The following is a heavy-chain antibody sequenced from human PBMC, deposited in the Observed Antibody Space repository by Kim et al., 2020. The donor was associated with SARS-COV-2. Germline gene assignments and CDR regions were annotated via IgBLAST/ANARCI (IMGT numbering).Heavy chain of an antibody. CDR1: GFTFSNYW. CDR2: INSDGGDT. Sequence: GGSLRLSCEASGFTFSNYWMNWVRQGPGKGLVWVSRINSDGGDTHYADSEKGRFTISRDNAENTLHLQLNSLGVEDTAIYYCARGTFQQVFDPWGQGTLVTVSS. J-gene: IGHJ5*02. CDR3: ARGTFQQVFDP. V-gene: IGHV3-74*01.